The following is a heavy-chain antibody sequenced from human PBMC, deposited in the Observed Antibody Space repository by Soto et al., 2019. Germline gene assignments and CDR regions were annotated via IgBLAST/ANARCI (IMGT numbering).Heavy chain of an antibody. CDR1: GGTFSSYA. CDR3: ARDYYDCSGYYY. J-gene: IGHJ4*02. CDR2: IIPIIGTA. V-gene: IGHV1-69*06. Sequence: SVKNSCKASGGTFSSYAISWVRQAPGQGLEWMGGIIPIIGTANYAQKFQGRVTITADKSTSTAYMELSSLRSEDTAVYYCARDYYDCSGYYYWGQGTLVTVSS. D-gene: IGHD3-22*01.